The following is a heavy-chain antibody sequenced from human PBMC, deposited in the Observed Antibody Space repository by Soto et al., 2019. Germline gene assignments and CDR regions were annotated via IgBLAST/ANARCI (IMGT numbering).Heavy chain of an antibody. D-gene: IGHD3-9*01. V-gene: IGHV1-2*04. CDR3: ARAGRWYDILTGYRKNYYYGMDV. CDR2: INPNSGGT. Sequence: QVQLVQSGAEVKKPGASVKVSCKASGYTFTGYYMHWVRQAPGQGLEWMGWINPNSGGTNYAQKFQGWVTMNRDTSISTAYMELSRLRSDDTAVYYCARAGRWYDILTGYRKNYYYGMDVWGQGTTVTVSS. CDR1: GYTFTGYY. J-gene: IGHJ6*02.